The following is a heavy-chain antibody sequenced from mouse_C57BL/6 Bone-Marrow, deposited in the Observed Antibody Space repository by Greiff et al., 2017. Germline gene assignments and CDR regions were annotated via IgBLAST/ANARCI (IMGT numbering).Heavy chain of an antibody. D-gene: IGHD1-1*01. Sequence: QVQLQQSGAELVKPGASVKMSCKASGYTFTSYWITWVKQRPGQGLEWIGDIYPGRGSTNYNEKFKSKATLTVDTSSSTAYMQLSSLTSEDSAVYYCARPTEYYYYAMDYWGQGTSVTVSA. J-gene: IGHJ4*01. V-gene: IGHV1-55*01. CDR1: GYTFTSYW. CDR3: ARPTEYYYYAMDY. CDR2: IYPGRGST.